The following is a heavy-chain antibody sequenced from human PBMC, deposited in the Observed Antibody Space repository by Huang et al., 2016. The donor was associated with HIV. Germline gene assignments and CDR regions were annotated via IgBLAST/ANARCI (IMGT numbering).Heavy chain of an antibody. CDR3: ARDPVYESSGFMDFDY. J-gene: IGHJ4*02. CDR1: GYTFTNYG. CDR2: ISVYNGNT. V-gene: IGHV1-18*04. Sequence: QVQLVQSGAEVKKPGASVKVSCRTSGYTFTNYGITWLRQSPGQGLEWMGCISVYNGNTNYAQKFQCRVTMTTDTSTNTAYMDLRILRSDDTAVYFCARDPVYESSGFMDFDYWGQGTLVTVSS. D-gene: IGHD3-22*01.